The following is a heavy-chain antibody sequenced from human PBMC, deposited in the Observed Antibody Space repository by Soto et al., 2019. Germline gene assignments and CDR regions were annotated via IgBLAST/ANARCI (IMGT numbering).Heavy chain of an antibody. D-gene: IGHD2-15*01. CDR2: TGYDGTKK. J-gene: IGHJ4*02. CDR1: GFTFGSYS. CDR3: ARGEGFCSYGTCYRYFDN. Sequence: QVQLVESGGGVVQPGGSLRLSCAASGFTFGSYSMHWVRQAPGKGLEWVAVTGYDGTKKYYADSVKGRFTISRDNYRDTLDLQMDSLRPEDTALYYCARGEGFCSYGTCYRYFDNWGQGALVTVSS. V-gene: IGHV3-30*03.